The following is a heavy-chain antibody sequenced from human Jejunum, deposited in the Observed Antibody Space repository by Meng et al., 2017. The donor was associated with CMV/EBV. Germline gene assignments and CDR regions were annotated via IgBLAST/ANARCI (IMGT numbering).Heavy chain of an antibody. CDR3: AKDKIPVSPYYYGMDV. Sequence: ALSSYAMHWVRTAPGTGLEWVAFIRFDGTTNYLADSVKGRFTISRDNSKNMLFLQMNSLRAEDTAVYYCAKDKIPVSPYYYGMDVWGQGTTVTVSS. D-gene: IGHD4-11*01. CDR1: ALSSYA. V-gene: IGHV3-30*02. J-gene: IGHJ6*02. CDR2: IRFDGTTN.